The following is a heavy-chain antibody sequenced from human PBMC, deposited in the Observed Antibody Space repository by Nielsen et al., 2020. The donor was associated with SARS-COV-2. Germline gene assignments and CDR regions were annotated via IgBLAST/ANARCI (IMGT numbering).Heavy chain of an antibody. Sequence: WIRQPPGKGLEWIGYIYYSGSTYYNPSLKSRVTISVDTSKNQFSLKLSSVTAADTAVYYCARDRNIRRDGYKADFYYYYYGMDVWGQGTTVTVSS. J-gene: IGHJ6*02. CDR2: IYYSGST. V-gene: IGHV4-31*02. D-gene: IGHD5-24*01. CDR3: ARDRNIRRDGYKADFYYYYYGMDV.